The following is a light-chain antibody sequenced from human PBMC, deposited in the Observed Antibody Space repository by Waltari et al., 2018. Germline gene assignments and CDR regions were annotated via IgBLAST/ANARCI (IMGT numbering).Light chain of an antibody. CDR1: KSVSSY. V-gene: IGKV3-11*01. CDR3: QQRSNWPGT. Sequence: EIVFTPSPATLSLSPGDRATLSCRASKSVSSYLAWYQQKPGQAPRLLIYDASNRATGIPARFSGSGSGTDFTLTISSLEPEDFAVYYCQQRSNWPGTFGQGTKVEIK. CDR2: DAS. J-gene: IGKJ1*01.